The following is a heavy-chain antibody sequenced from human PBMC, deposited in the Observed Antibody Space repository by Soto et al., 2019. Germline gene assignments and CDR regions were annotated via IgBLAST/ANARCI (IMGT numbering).Heavy chain of an antibody. CDR1: GFTFSSYG. D-gene: IGHD3-22*01. CDR3: ARDLGYNDSNEPALYYYYCGMDV. CDR2: IWYDGSNK. Sequence: QVHLVESGGGVVQTGRSLRLSCAASGFTFSSYGMHWVRQAPCKGLEWVAVIWYDGSNKYYADSVKGRFTIFRDNSKNPLYLQMNSLRAEDTAVYYCARDLGYNDSNEPALYYYYCGMDVWGQGTTVTVSS. J-gene: IGHJ6*02. V-gene: IGHV3-33*01.